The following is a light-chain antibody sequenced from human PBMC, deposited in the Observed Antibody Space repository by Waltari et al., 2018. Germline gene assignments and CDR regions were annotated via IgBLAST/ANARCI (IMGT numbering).Light chain of an antibody. CDR1: QSLSVAY. Sequence: IVLTPSPGPLSLSPGYTATLSCRASQSLSVAYLAWYQHKSGQAPRLLIYGASYRATGIPDRFSGSGSGTDFTLTITRLEPDDFAVYYCQQYDTSPGTFGQGTKLEI. CDR3: QQYDTSPGT. CDR2: GAS. J-gene: IGKJ2*01. V-gene: IGKV3-20*01.